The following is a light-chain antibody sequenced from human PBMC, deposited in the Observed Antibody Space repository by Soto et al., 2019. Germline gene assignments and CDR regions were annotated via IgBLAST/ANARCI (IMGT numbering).Light chain of an antibody. CDR3: QQYAYPPWT. V-gene: IGKV3-20*01. Sequence: DTGLTQSPGTLSLSPGERATLSCRASQSVTSTYLAWYQQKPGQAPRLLIYGASTRATGIPDRFSGGGSGTDFTLTISRLEPEDFAVYYCQQYAYPPWTFGHGTKVEV. J-gene: IGKJ1*01. CDR2: GAS. CDR1: QSVTSTY.